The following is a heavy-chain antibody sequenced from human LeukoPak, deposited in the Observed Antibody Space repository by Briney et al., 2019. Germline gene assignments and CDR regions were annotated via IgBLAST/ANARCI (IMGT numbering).Heavy chain of an antibody. CDR2: IRIVGSDI. CDR1: GFAFSNYS. D-gene: IGHD2-15*01. CDR3: ARVISCAGGTCQAKYVYYGMDV. J-gene: IGHJ6*02. V-gene: IGHV3-21*06. Sequence: GGSLRLSCVASGFAFSNYSMNWVRQAPGEGLEWVSSIRIVGSDISYADSVKGRFTISSDTAKNSLYLQLNTLRAEEQAVYYCARVISCAGGTCQAKYVYYGMDVWGQGTTVTVSS.